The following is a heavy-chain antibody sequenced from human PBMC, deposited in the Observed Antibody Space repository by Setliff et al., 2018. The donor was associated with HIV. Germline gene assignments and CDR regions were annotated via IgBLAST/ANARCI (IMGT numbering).Heavy chain of an antibody. V-gene: IGHV4-39*02. J-gene: IGHJ6*04. CDR2: VHYTGSS. D-gene: IGHD3-9*01. CDR1: GVAISGSTYY. Sequence: SETLSLTCAATGVAISGSTYYWAWIRQSPGRGLQWIGSVHYTGSSYRNPSLKSRLTISIDTSRNHFSLNLTSVTAADTAVYYCAMTLRLFDWGCLDVWGKGTTVTVSS. CDR3: AMTLRLFDWGCLDV.